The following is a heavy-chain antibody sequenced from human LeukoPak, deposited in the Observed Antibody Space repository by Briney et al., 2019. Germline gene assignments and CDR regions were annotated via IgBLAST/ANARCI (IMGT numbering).Heavy chain of an antibody. CDR3: AREGCSSTSCYGIDY. D-gene: IGHD2-2*01. CDR1: GFTFSSYA. CDR2: ISYDGSNK. Sequence: GGSLRLSCAASGFTFSSYAMHWVRQAPGKGLEWVAVISYDGSNKYYADSVKGRFTISRDNSKNTLYLQMNSLRAEDTAVYYCAREGCSSTSCYGIDYWGQGTLVTVSS. J-gene: IGHJ4*02. V-gene: IGHV3-30-3*01.